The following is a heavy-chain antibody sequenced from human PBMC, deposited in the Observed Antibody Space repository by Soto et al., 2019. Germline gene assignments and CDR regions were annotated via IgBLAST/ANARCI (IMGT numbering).Heavy chain of an antibody. CDR1: GFTFSSYG. J-gene: IGHJ3*02. Sequence: PGGSLRLSCAASGFTFSSYGMHWVRQAPGKGLEWVSSISSSSSYIYYADSVKGRFTISRDNAKNSLYLQMNSLRAEDTAVYYCASVLAATDAFDIWGQGTMVTVSS. CDR3: ASVLAATDAFDI. V-gene: IGHV3-21*01. D-gene: IGHD3-3*01. CDR2: ISSSSSYI.